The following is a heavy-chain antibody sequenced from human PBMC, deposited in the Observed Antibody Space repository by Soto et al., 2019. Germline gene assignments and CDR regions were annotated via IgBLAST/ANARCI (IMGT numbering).Heavy chain of an antibody. Sequence: ASVKVSCKASGYTFTSYGISWVRQAPGQGLEWMGRISAYNGNTNYAQKLQGRVTMTTDTSTSTAYMELRSLRSDDTAVYYCARGVVPTSSVGDYYYYYMDVWGKGTTVTVSS. J-gene: IGHJ6*03. CDR3: ARGVVPTSSVGDYYYYYMDV. CDR2: ISAYNGNT. CDR1: GYTFTSYG. V-gene: IGHV1-18*01. D-gene: IGHD2-2*01.